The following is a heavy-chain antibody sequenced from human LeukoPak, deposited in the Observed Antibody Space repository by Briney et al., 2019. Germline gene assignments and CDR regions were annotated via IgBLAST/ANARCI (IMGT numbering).Heavy chain of an antibody. CDR2: IYHSGST. V-gene: IGHV4-38-2*02. J-gene: IGHJ2*01. CDR1: GYSISSGYY. CDR3: ARLVVVTAIGETPDWYFDL. Sequence: PSETLSLTCTVSGYSISSGYYWGWIRQPPGKGLEWIGSIYHSGSTYYNPSLKSRVTISVDRSKNQFSLKLSSVTAADTAVYYCARLVVVTAIGETPDWYFDLWGRGTLVTVSS. D-gene: IGHD2-21*02.